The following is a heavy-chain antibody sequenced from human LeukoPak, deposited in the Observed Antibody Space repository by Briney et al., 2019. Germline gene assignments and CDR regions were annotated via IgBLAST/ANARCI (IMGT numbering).Heavy chain of an antibody. J-gene: IGHJ4*02. CDR2: FDPEDGET. CDR1: GYTLTELS. CDR3: ATKYDSSGYYPYYFDY. Sequence: ASVKVSCKVSGYTLTELSMHWVRQAPGKGLEWMGGFDPEDGETIYAQKFQGRVTMTEDTSTDTAYMELSSLRSEDTAVYYCATKYDSSGYYPYYFDYWGQGTLVTVSS. V-gene: IGHV1-24*01. D-gene: IGHD3-22*01.